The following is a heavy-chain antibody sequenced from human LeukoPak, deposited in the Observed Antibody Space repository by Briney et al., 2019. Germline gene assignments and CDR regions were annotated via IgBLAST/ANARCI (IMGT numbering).Heavy chain of an antibody. D-gene: IGHD3-16*02. V-gene: IGHV3-48*03. CDR3: AGYDDYVWGSYRYFDY. J-gene: IGHJ4*02. Sequence: GGSLRLSCAASGFTFSSYEMNWVRQAPGKGLEWVSYISSSGSTIYYADSVKGRFTISRDNAKNSLYLQMNSLRAEDTAVYYCAGYDDYVWGSYRYFDYWGQGTLVTVSS. CDR2: ISSSGSTI. CDR1: GFTFSSYE.